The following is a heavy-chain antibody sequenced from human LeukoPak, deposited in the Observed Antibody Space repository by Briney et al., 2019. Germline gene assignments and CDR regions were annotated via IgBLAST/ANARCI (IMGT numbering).Heavy chain of an antibody. D-gene: IGHD1-26*01. J-gene: IGHJ4*02. CDR2: ISSSSSTI. V-gene: IGHV3-48*02. Sequence: PGGSLRLSCAASGFTLSGYSMNWVRQAPGKGLEWVSYISSSSSTIYYADSVKGRFAISRDIAKNSLYLQMNSLRDEDTAVYYCARDYRGSWFFDYWGQGTLVTVSS. CDR3: ARDYRGSWFFDY. CDR1: GFTLSGYS.